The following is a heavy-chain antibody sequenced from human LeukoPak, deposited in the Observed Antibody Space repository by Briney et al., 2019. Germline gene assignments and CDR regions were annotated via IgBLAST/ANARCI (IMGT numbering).Heavy chain of an antibody. CDR1: GGSFSGYY. V-gene: IGHV4-34*01. CDR2: INHSGST. J-gene: IGHJ4*02. D-gene: IGHD3-3*01. CDR3: ARGRITIFGVVPFFDY. Sequence: SETLSLTCAVYGGSFSGYYWSWIRLPPGRGLEWIGEINHSGSTNYNPSLKSRVTISVDTSKNQFSLKLSSVTAADTAVYYCARGRITIFGVVPFFDYWGQGTLVTVSS.